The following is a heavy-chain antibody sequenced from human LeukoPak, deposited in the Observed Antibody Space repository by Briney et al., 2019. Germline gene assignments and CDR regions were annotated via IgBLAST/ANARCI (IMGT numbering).Heavy chain of an antibody. Sequence: ASVEVSCKASGYTFTSYYMHWVRQAPGQGLEWMGIINPSGGSTSYAQKFQGRVTMTRDTSTSTVYMELSSLRSEDTAVYYCARVLKTMATVDYWGQGTLVTVSS. CDR3: ARVLKTMATVDY. D-gene: IGHD5-24*01. CDR1: GYTFTSYY. V-gene: IGHV1-46*01. CDR2: INPSGGST. J-gene: IGHJ4*02.